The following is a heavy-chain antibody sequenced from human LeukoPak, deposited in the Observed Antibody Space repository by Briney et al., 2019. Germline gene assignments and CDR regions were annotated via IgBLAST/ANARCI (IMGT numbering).Heavy chain of an antibody. D-gene: IGHD3-22*01. V-gene: IGHV4-39*07. Sequence: SETLSLTCTVSGGSISSSSYYWGWIRQPPGKGLEWIGSIYYSGSTYYNPSLKSRVTISVDTSKNQFSLKLSSVTAADTAVYYCASSYYYESSGYPYWGQGTLVTVSS. J-gene: IGHJ4*02. CDR2: IYYSGST. CDR3: ASSYYYESSGYPY. CDR1: GGSISSSSYY.